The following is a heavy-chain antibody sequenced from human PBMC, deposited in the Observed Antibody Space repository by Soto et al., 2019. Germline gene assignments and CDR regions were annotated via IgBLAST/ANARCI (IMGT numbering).Heavy chain of an antibody. J-gene: IGHJ6*02. D-gene: IGHD2-2*01. CDR2: IYPGDSDT. CDR3: ARYLGQIVVPADNPFALGYYYYGMDV. V-gene: IGHV5-51*01. Sequence: GESLKISCKGSGYSFTSYWIGWVRQMPGKGLEWMGIIYPGDSDTRYSPSFQGQVTISADKSISTAYLQWSSLKASDTAMYYCARYLGQIVVPADNPFALGYYYYGMDVWGQGTTVTVSS. CDR1: GYSFTSYW.